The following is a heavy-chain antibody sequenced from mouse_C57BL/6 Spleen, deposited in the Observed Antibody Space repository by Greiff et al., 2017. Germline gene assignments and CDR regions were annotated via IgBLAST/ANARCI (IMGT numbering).Heavy chain of an antibody. D-gene: IGHD5-1*01. Sequence: QVQLQQSGAELVRPGTSVKVSCKASGYAFTNYLIEWVKQRPGQGLEWIGVINPGSGGTNYNEKFKGKATLTADKSSSTAYMQLSSLTSEDSAVYFCARALLPTDAMDYWGQGTSVTVSS. CDR3: ARALLPTDAMDY. J-gene: IGHJ4*01. V-gene: IGHV1-54*01. CDR1: GYAFTNYL. CDR2: INPGSGGT.